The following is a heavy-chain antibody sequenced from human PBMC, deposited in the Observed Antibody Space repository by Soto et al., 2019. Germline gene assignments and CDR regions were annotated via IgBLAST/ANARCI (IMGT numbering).Heavy chain of an antibody. Sequence: QVTLKESGPVLVKPTETLTLTCTVSGFSLSNARMGVSWIRHPPGKALEWLAHIFSNDEKSYSTSLKSRRTIAKDTSKRQVVLTMTNMDPVDTATYYCARIRGGITMVRGVYSRLNWFDPWGQGTLVTVSS. CDR2: IFSNDEK. CDR1: GFSLSNARMG. CDR3: ARIRGGITMVRGVYSRLNWFDP. D-gene: IGHD3-10*01. V-gene: IGHV2-26*01. J-gene: IGHJ5*02.